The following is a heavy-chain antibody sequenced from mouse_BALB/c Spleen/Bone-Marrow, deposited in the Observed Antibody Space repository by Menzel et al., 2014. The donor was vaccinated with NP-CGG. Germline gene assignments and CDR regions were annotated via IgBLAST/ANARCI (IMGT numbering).Heavy chain of an antibody. J-gene: IGHJ4*01. CDR1: GFIFSSYT. V-gene: IGHV5-12-2*01. CDR2: ISNGGGST. CDR3: ARHGYYGSRAMDY. Sequence: EVKLVESGGGLVQPGGSLKLSCAASGFIFSSYTMSWVRQTPEKRLEWVAYISNGGGSTYYPDTVKGRFTISRDNAKNTLYLQMSSLKSEDTAMYYCARHGYYGSRAMDYWGQGTSVTVSS. D-gene: IGHD1-1*01.